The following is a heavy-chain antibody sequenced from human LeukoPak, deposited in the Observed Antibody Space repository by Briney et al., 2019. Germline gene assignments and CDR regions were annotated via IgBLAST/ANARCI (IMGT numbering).Heavy chain of an antibody. CDR1: GFTFSSYN. CDR3: ARGGMVRGVKPWFDP. V-gene: IGHV3-21*01. Sequence: GGSLRLSCAASGFTFSSYNMNWVRQAPGKGLEWVSSITSSSSYTFYADSVKGRFTISRDNAKNTLYLQMNSLRAEDTAVYYCARGGMVRGVKPWFDPWGQGTLVTVSS. CDR2: ITSSSSYT. J-gene: IGHJ5*02. D-gene: IGHD3-10*01.